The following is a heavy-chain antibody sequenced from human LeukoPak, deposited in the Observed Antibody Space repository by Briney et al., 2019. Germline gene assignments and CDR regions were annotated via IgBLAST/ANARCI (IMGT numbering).Heavy chain of an antibody. J-gene: IGHJ4*02. CDR1: GFTFDEYG. D-gene: IGHD2-15*01. CDR2: IKQDGTEK. Sequence: GGSLRLSCAASGFTFDEYGMSWVRQAPGKGLEWVANIKQDGTEKYYVDSVKGRFTISRDNAENSLYLQMNSLRAEDTAVYYCTRDTGCPGGTCYSFYDYWGQGTLVTVSS. CDR3: TRDTGCPGGTCYSFYDY. V-gene: IGHV3-7*01.